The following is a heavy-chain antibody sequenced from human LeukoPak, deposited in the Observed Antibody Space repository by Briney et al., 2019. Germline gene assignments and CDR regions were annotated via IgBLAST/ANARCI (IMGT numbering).Heavy chain of an antibody. CDR1: GDSFSSYY. D-gene: IGHD1-26*01. CDR2: MHSSGTT. J-gene: IGHJ4*02. V-gene: IGHV4-4*07. Sequence: PSETLSLTCTVSGDSFSSYYWSWIRQPAGKGLEWIGRMHSSGTTPYSPSLKSRVTMSVDTSKNQFSLRLSSVTAADTAVYYCAREGGSYRSFDYWGQGTLVTVSS. CDR3: AREGGSYRSFDY.